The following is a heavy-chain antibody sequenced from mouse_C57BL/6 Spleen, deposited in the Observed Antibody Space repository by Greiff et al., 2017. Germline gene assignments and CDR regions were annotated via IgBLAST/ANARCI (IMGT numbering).Heavy chain of an antibody. V-gene: IGHV5-17*01. CDR2: ISSGSSTI. CDR3: ARKSVYDGYLYAMDY. J-gene: IGHJ4*01. Sequence: EVQRVESGGGLVKPGGSLKLSCAASGFTFSDYGMHWVRQAPEKGLEWVAYISSGSSTIYYADTVKGRFTISRDNAKNTLFLQMTSLRSEDTAMYYCARKSVYDGYLYAMDYWGQGTSVTVSS. D-gene: IGHD2-3*01. CDR1: GFTFSDYG.